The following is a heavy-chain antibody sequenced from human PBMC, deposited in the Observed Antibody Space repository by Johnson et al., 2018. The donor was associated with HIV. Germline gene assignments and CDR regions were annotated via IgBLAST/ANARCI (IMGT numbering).Heavy chain of an antibody. CDR2: ISHDGRNK. CDR3: ARASMAVAVFHAFDI. J-gene: IGHJ3*02. CDR1: GFTFSSYG. D-gene: IGHD6-19*01. Sequence: QVQLVESGGGVVQPGGSLRLSCAASGFTFSSYGMHWVRQAPGKGLECVAFISHDGRNKYPSDSVKGRFTLSRDNSKNTLYLQMSSLRGEDTAVYYCARASMAVAVFHAFDIWGQGTVVTVSS. V-gene: IGHV3-30*19.